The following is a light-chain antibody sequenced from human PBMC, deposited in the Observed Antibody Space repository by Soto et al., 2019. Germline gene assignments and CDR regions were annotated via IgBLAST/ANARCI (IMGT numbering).Light chain of an antibody. CDR3: QQYKVYPYT. V-gene: IGKV1-5*01. Sequence: DIQMTQSPSTLSASIGDRVTITCRASQSINGRLAWYQQKPGRPPKLLIYDVSFLESGVPSRVSGSGSGTDFNLTISRLRPDDFATFYCQQYKVYPYTFGQGTRLDIQ. CDR2: DVS. CDR1: QSINGR. J-gene: IGKJ2*01.